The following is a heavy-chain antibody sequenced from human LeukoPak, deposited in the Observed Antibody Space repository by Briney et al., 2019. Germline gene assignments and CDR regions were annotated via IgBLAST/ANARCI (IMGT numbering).Heavy chain of an antibody. CDR3: ARGDGGRYSSFDY. CDR1: GYTFTSYY. V-gene: IGHV1-46*01. J-gene: IGHJ4*02. Sequence: DSAKVSCKASGYTFTSYYIRWARQAPGQGLEWIAIINPSGGSTTYAQKFQGRVTMTRDTSTSTVYMDLSSLRSEDTAVYYCARGDGGRYSSFDYWGQGTLVTVSS. D-gene: IGHD1-26*01. CDR2: INPSGGST.